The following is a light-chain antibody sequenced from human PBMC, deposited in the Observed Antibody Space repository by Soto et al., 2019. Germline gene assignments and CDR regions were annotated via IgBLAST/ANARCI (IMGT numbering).Light chain of an antibody. V-gene: IGKV3-11*01. CDR3: QQRSTWPPT. J-gene: IGKJ4*01. Sequence: EIVLTQSPATLSLSPGERATLSCRASQSVRSYLAWYQQRSGQAPRLLMFDASHRATGIPARFSGSGSGTDFTLTISSLEPEDFAVYYCQQRSTWPPTFDGGTKVEIK. CDR2: DAS. CDR1: QSVRSY.